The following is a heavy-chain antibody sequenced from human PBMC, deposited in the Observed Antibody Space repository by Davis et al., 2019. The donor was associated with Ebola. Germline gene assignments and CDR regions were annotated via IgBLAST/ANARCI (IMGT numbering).Heavy chain of an antibody. D-gene: IGHD6-19*01. J-gene: IGHJ5*02. CDR3: ARGRTVTGTRGLSWFDP. CDR2: IIPIFGTA. Sequence: SVKVSCKASGGTFSSYAISWVRQAPGQGLEWMGGIIPIFGTANYAQKFQGRVTITRDTSASTAYMELSSLRSEDTAAYYCARGRTVTGTRGLSWFDPWGQGALVTVSS. V-gene: IGHV1-69*05. CDR1: GGTFSSYA.